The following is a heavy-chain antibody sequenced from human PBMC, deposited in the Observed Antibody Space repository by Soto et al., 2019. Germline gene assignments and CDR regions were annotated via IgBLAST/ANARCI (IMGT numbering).Heavy chain of an antibody. D-gene: IGHD2-2*01. CDR1: GGTFSSYA. Sequence: ASVKVSCKASGGTFSSYAISWVRQAPGQGLEWMGGIIPIFGTANYAQKFQGRVTITADESTSTAYMELSSLRSEDTAVYYCARGEYKLPGASYGMDVWEQGTTVIVSS. J-gene: IGHJ6*01. V-gene: IGHV1-69*13. CDR3: ARGEYKLPGASYGMDV. CDR2: IIPIFGTA.